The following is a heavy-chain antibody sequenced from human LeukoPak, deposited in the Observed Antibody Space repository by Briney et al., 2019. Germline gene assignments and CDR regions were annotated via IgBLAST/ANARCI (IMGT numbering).Heavy chain of an antibody. CDR3: AKGGWATPYDY. J-gene: IGHJ4*02. CDR1: GFTFSSYA. Sequence: GGSLRLSCAASGFTFSSYAMSWVRQAPGKGLEWVSGISGSGGNTYYADSVKGRFTISRDNSKNTLYVQMNSLRAEDTAVYYRAKGGWATPYDYWGQGTLVTVSS. D-gene: IGHD6-19*01. V-gene: IGHV3-23*01. CDR2: ISGSGGNT.